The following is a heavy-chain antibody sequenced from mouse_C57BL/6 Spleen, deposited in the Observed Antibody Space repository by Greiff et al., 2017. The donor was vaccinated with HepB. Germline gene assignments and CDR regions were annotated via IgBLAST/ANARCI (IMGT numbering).Heavy chain of an antibody. CDR1: GYTFTDYY. J-gene: IGHJ2*01. D-gene: IGHD2-3*01. Sequence: VQLQQSGPELVKPGASVKISCKASGYTFTDYYMNWVKQSHGKSLEWIGDINPNNGGTSYNQKFKGKATLTVDKSSSTAYMELRSLTSEDSAVYYCARSRWAIYPSYFDYWGQGTTLTVSS. CDR2: INPNNGGT. CDR3: ARSRWAIYPSYFDY. V-gene: IGHV1-26*01.